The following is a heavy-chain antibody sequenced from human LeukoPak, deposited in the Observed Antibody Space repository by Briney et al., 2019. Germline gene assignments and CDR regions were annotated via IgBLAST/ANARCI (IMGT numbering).Heavy chain of an antibody. J-gene: IGHJ4*02. V-gene: IGHV3-48*03. Sequence: PGGSLRLSCAASGLTFSSDEMKAVPDAPRNGVERVSLICSVGSTIYYAHPVKGRLTSSRDNAKNSLYLQTTRLRAEDTAVYYCARDKPGYCSSTSCYRGLDSWGQGNLVTVSS. CDR1: GLTFSSDE. CDR2: ICSVGSTI. CDR3: ARDKPGYCSSTSCYRGLDS. D-gene: IGHD2-2*01.